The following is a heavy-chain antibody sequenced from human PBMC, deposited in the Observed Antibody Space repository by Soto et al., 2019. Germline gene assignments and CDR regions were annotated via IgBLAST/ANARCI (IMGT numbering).Heavy chain of an antibody. Sequence: ASVKVSCKASGYAFTKNEIQWVRQAPGQRLEWVGCVSSRFENTRSSQRFQGRVSITWYTAASTAYMELSSLTSEDTAVYFCATQSPDDARRYFDYWGPVTVDTVST. CDR2: VSSRFENT. CDR3: ATQSPDDARRYFDY. D-gene: IGHD1-1*01. J-gene: IGHJ4*02. CDR1: GYAFTKNE. V-gene: IGHV1-3*01.